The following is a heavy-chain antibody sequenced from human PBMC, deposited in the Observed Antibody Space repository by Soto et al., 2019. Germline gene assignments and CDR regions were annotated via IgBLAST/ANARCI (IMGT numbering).Heavy chain of an antibody. Sequence: EVQLVESGGGLVQPGGSLRLSCAASGFTVSNNYMRWVRQAPGKGLEWVSLIYSGGATYYADSVKGRFNISSDNSKNTLYLQMNGPSAEDTAVYYCARDGTYNWVGGQGILVTVSS. J-gene: IGHJ4*02. D-gene: IGHD1-1*01. CDR2: IYSGGAT. CDR1: GFTVSNNY. V-gene: IGHV3-66*01. CDR3: ARDGTYNWV.